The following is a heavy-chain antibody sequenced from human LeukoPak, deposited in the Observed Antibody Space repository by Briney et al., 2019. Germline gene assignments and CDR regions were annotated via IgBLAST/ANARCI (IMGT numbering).Heavy chain of an antibody. Sequence: PGGSLRLSCAASGFTFSSYAMSWVRQAPGKGLEWVSAISGSGGSTYYADSVKGRFTISRDNSKNTLYLQMNSLRAEDTAVYYCAKVPGYCSSTSLCMDVWGQGTTVTVSS. CDR2: ISGSGGST. D-gene: IGHD2-2*01. J-gene: IGHJ6*02. CDR1: GFTFSSYA. V-gene: IGHV3-23*01. CDR3: AKVPGYCSSTSLCMDV.